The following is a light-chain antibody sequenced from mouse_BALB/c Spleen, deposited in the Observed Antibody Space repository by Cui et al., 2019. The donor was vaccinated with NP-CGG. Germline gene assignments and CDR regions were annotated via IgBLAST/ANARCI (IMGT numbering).Light chain of an antibody. V-gene: IGLV1*01. CDR2: GTN. J-gene: IGLJ1*01. CDR1: IGAVTTSNY. Sequence: AVVTQGSALTTSPGETVTLTCRPSIGAVTTSNYANWVQEKPDHLFTGLIGGTNNRAPGVPARFSGSLIGGKAALTITGTQTEDEAIYFCALWYSNHWVFGGGTKLTVL. CDR3: ALWYSNHWV.